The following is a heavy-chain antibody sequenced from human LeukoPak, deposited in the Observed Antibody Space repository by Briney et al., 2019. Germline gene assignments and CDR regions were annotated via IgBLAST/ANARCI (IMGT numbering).Heavy chain of an antibody. D-gene: IGHD6-13*01. CDR1: GYTFTSYG. V-gene: IGHV1-18*01. Sequence: ASVKVSCKASGYTFTSYGISWVRQAPGQGLEWMGWISAYNGNTNYAQKLQGRVTMTTDTSTSTAYMELRSLRSDDTAVYYCARPSTYSSSWSFDYWGQGTLVTVSS. CDR2: ISAYNGNT. J-gene: IGHJ4*02. CDR3: ARPSTYSSSWSFDY.